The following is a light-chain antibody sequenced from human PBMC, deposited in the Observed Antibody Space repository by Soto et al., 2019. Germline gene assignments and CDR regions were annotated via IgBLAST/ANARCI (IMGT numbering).Light chain of an antibody. J-gene: IGLJ1*01. CDR3: SSYSTSTAYL. CDR2: EVS. V-gene: IGLV2-14*01. Sequence: QSALTQPASVSGSPGQSITISCTGTSSDVGGYDYVSWYQIHPGKAPKLMVFEVSNRPSGVSYRFSGSKSGNKASLTISGLQAEDEADYFCSSYSTSTAYLFGTGTKVTVL. CDR1: SSDVGGYDY.